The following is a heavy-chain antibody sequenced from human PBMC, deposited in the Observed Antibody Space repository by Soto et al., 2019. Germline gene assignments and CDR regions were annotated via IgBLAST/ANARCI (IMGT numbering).Heavy chain of an antibody. Sequence: ASVKVSCKASGYTFTSYGISWVRQAPGQGLEWMGWISAYNGNTNYAQKLQGRVTMTTDTSTCTAYMELRSLRSDDTAVYYCARLHSSWDPFDYWGQGTLVTVSS. CDR2: ISAYNGNT. CDR1: GYTFTSYG. D-gene: IGHD6-13*01. V-gene: IGHV1-18*01. CDR3: ARLHSSWDPFDY. J-gene: IGHJ4*02.